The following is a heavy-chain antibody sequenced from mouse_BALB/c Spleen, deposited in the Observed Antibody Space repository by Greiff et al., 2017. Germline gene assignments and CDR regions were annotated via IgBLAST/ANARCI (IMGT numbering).Heavy chain of an antibody. CDR3: AKSLTGEAMDY. CDR2: IYPGDGDT. V-gene: IGHV1-80*01. Sequence: VQGVESGAELVRPGSSVKISCKASGYAFSSYWMNWVKQRPGQGLEWIGQIYPGDGDTNYNGKFKGKATLTADKSSSTAYMQLSSLTSEDSAVYFCAKSLTGEAMDYWGQGTSVTVSS. D-gene: IGHD4-1*01. CDR1: GYAFSSYW. J-gene: IGHJ4*01.